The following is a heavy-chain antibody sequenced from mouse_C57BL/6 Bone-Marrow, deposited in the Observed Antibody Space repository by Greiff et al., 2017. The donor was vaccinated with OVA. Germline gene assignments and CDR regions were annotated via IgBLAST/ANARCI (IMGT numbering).Heavy chain of an antibody. CDR1: GFTFSSYG. V-gene: IGHV5-6*01. J-gene: IGHJ2*01. Sequence: EVKVVESGGDLVKPGGSLKLSCAASGFTFSSYGMSWVRQTPDKRLEWVATISSGGSYTYYPDSVKGRFTISRDNAKNTLYLQMSSLKSEDTAMYYCARHPYDYDEGYYLDYWGQGTTLTVSS. CDR3: ARHPYDYDEGYYLDY. D-gene: IGHD2-4*01. CDR2: ISSGGSYT.